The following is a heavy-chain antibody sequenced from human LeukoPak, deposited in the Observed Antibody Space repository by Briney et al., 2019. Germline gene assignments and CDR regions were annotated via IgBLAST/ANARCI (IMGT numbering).Heavy chain of an antibody. CDR3: AKGSRAQGYYFDY. J-gene: IGHJ4*02. Sequence: PGGSLRLSCAASGFTFSSYGMHWVRQAPGKGLEWVAVISYDGSNKYYADSVKGRFTISRDNSKNTLYLQMNSLRAEDTAVYYCAKGSRAQGYYFDYWGRGTLVTVSS. D-gene: IGHD3-10*01. CDR1: GFTFSSYG. V-gene: IGHV3-30*18. CDR2: ISYDGSNK.